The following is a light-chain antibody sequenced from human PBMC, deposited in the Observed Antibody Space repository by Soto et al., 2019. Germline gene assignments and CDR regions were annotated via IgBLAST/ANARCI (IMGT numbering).Light chain of an antibody. Sequence: EIVLTQSPGTLSLSPGERATLSCRASQTVSSNYLAWYQQRPGQAPRLLIYDASTRATGTPDRFSGSGSGTDFTLTISRLEPEDFAVYYCQQFGSSPRAFGQGTKVDIK. CDR3: QQFGSSPRA. V-gene: IGKV3-20*01. CDR1: QTVSSNY. CDR2: DAS. J-gene: IGKJ1*01.